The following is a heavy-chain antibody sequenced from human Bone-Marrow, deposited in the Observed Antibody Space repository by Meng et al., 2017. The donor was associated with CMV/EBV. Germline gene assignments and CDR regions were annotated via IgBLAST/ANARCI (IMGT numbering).Heavy chain of an antibody. D-gene: IGHD2-2*02. Sequence: SCAISGDSVSSNSAAWNWIRQSPSRGLEWLGRTYYRSKWYNDYAVSVKSRITINPDTSKNQFSLQLNSVTPEDTAVYYCARDGTRTLVVPAAIGAHYYYYYGMDVWGQGTTVTVSS. J-gene: IGHJ6*02. CDR2: TYYRSKWYN. V-gene: IGHV6-1*01. CDR3: ARDGTRTLVVPAAIGAHYYYYYGMDV. CDR1: GDSVSSNSAA.